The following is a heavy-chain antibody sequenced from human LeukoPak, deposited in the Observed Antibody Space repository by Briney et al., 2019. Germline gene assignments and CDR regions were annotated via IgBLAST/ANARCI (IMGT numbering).Heavy chain of an antibody. Sequence: PGGSLSLSCEASGFTFNMFAMSGVRQAPGEGPEWVSAICSSGATTFYAASVKGRCTISRDNSKNTVYLEMNSLRAEDTAISYCAKVSVGPLSRPTHVALYYGMDVWGQGTTVTVSS. CDR1: GFTFNMFA. V-gene: IGHV3-23*01. J-gene: IGHJ6*02. CDR2: ICSSGATT. CDR3: AKVSVGPLSRPTHVALYYGMDV. D-gene: IGHD2-8*01.